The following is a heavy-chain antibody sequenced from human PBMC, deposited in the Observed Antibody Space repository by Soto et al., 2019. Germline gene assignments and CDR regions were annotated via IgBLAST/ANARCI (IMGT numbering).Heavy chain of an antibody. J-gene: IGHJ4*02. V-gene: IGHV1-18*01. CDR2: ISAYNGNT. D-gene: IGHD2-2*03. Sequence: QVQLVQSGAEVKKPGASVKVSCKASGYTFTSYGISWVRQAPGQGLEWMGWISAYNGNTNYAQKLQGRVTMTTDTSTSTAYMELRSLRSDDTAVYYYARDHPHDGYCSSTSCYGNFDFWGQGTLVTGSS. CDR3: ARDHPHDGYCSSTSCYGNFDF. CDR1: GYTFTSYG.